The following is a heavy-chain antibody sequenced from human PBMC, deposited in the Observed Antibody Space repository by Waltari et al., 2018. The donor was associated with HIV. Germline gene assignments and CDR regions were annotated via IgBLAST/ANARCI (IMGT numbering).Heavy chain of an antibody. CDR1: GFAFRSPR. J-gene: IGHJ4*02. CDR3: ARGGFYGSGSKVN. Sequence: EVQLVESGGGLVQPGGSLSLSCAAPGFAFRSPRMSWVRQAPGKGLEWVANIKQDGSEKYYVDSVNGRFTISRDNAENSLYLQMNSLRAEDTAVYYCARGGFYGSGSKVNWGQGTLVTVSS. CDR2: IKQDGSEK. V-gene: IGHV3-7*04. D-gene: IGHD3-10*01.